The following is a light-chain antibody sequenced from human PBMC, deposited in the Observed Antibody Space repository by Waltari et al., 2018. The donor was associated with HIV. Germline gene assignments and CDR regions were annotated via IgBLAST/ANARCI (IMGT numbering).Light chain of an antibody. V-gene: IGLV8-61*01. CDR2: STN. J-gene: IGLJ3*02. CDR3: LVHMGHGAWV. CDR1: SCSVSTTSF. Sequence: QTVVTQEPSFSVSPGGTVTLPCGLNSCSVSTTSFPTWYQQTPGQAPRPLIYSTNIRSSGVPERFSGSILGNKAALTITGAQADDESDYYCLVHMGHGAWVFGGGTKLTVL.